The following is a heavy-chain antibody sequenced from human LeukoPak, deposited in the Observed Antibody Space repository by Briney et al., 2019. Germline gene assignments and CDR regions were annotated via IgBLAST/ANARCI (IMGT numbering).Heavy chain of an antibody. CDR1: VCTFSSYA. D-gene: IGHD2-2*01. Sequence: SVKVSCKASVCTFSSYAISWVRQARAQGLEWMGGIIPIFCTANYAQRFQDRVMITAEKSTSTAYMDVSSLRSEDSDVYYCARAYCSSTSCLAYAFDIWGQGTMVTVSS. J-gene: IGHJ3*02. CDR3: ARAYCSSTSCLAYAFDI. V-gene: IGHV1-69*06. CDR2: IIPIFCTA.